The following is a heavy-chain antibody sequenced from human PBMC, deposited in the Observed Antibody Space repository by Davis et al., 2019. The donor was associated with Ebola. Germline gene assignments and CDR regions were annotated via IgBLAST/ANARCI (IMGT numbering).Heavy chain of an antibody. Sequence: SGPTLVKPTQTLTLTCTFSGFSLSTSGVGVGWIRQPPGKALEWLALIYWDDDKRYSPSLKSRLTITKDTSKNQVVLTMTNMDPVDTATYYCAHSLYYDSSGYYYPFDYWGQGTLVTVSS. CDR2: IYWDDDK. J-gene: IGHJ4*02. V-gene: IGHV2-5*02. D-gene: IGHD3-22*01. CDR1: GFSLSTSGVG. CDR3: AHSLYYDSSGYYYPFDY.